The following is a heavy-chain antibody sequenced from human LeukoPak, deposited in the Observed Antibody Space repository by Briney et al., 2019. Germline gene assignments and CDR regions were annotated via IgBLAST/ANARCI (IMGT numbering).Heavy chain of an antibody. D-gene: IGHD3-22*01. CDR3: ATYSSLNRREFQF. CDR1: GFTFSSYS. CDR2: ISGSSDTI. V-gene: IGHV3-48*01. J-gene: IGHJ1*01. Sequence: GGSLRLSCAASGFTFSSYSMNWVRQAPGKGLEWLSYISGSSDTIYYADSVEGRFTISRDNAKKSLFLQMNSLRAEDTAVYYCATYSSLNRREFQFWGQGTLLTVSS.